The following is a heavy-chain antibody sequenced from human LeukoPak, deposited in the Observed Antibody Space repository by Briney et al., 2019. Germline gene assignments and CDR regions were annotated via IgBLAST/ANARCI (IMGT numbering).Heavy chain of an antibody. CDR3: ARVEASVYDYGAFDY. CDR1: GFTFNRYW. CDR2: IKQDGSAK. Sequence: QPGGSLRLSCAASGFTFNRYWMSWVRQAPGKELQWVANIKQDGSAKYYVDSVKGRFTISRDNAKNSLYLQMNSLRAEDTAVYYCARVEASVYDYGAFDYWGQGTLVTVSS. D-gene: IGHD5/OR15-5a*01. V-gene: IGHV3-7*01. J-gene: IGHJ4*02.